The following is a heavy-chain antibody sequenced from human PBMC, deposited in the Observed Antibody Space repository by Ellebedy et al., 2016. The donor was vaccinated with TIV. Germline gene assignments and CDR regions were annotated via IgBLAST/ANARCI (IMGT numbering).Heavy chain of an antibody. V-gene: IGHV3-15*01. CDR1: GLTFSDAW. D-gene: IGHD3-10*01. CDR2: IKSNTDGGTT. Sequence: PGGSLRLSCAASGLTFSDAWMNWVRQAPGKGLEWVGRIKSNTDGGTTDYAAPVKGRFTISRDDSQNTLYLQMNSLKIEDTAVYYCGTVTWTYYYGSGNDHWGQGTLVTVSS. J-gene: IGHJ5*02. CDR3: GTVTWTYYYGSGNDH.